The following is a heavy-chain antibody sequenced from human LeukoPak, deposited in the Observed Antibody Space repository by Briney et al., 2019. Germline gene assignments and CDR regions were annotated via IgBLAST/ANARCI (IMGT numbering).Heavy chain of an antibody. D-gene: IGHD2-15*01. J-gene: IGHJ5*02. CDR3: ASTKRNYCSGGSCYSSVGYNWFDP. CDR2: IIPIFGTA. CDR1: GGTLSSYA. V-gene: IGHV1-69*06. Sequence: GASVKVSCKASGGTLSSYAISWVRQAPGQGLEWMGGIIPIFGTANYAQKFQGRVTITADKSTSTAYMELSSLRSEDTAVYYCASTKRNYCSGGSCYSSVGYNWFDPWGQGTLVTVSS.